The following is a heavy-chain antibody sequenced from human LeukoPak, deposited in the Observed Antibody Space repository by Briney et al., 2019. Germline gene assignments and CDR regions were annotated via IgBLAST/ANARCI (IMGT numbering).Heavy chain of an antibody. CDR1: GYTFTGYY. V-gene: IGHV1-2*02. Sequence: ASVKVSCKASGYTFTGYYMHWVRQAPGQGLEWMGWINPNSGGTNYAQKFQGRVTMTRDTSISAVYMELSRLRSDDTAVYYCARDGTGVYNLVQYWGQGTLVTVSS. J-gene: IGHJ4*02. CDR2: INPNSGGT. D-gene: IGHD5-24*01. CDR3: ARDGTGVYNLVQY.